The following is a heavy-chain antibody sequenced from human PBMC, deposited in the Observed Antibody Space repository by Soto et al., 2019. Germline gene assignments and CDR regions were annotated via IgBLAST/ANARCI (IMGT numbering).Heavy chain of an antibody. CDR3: STDEWE. Sequence: ELQLVESGGGLVKPGGSLRLSCAASGFNFSNGWMSWVHQAPGKGLEWVGRIKSKIHGGTTDYAAHVKGRFTISRDDSKDALYLEMHSLQTDDTAVYYCSTDEWEWGQGTLVTVSS. CDR2: IKSKIHGGTT. D-gene: IGHD1-26*01. CDR1: GFNFSNGW. J-gene: IGHJ4*02. V-gene: IGHV3-15*05.